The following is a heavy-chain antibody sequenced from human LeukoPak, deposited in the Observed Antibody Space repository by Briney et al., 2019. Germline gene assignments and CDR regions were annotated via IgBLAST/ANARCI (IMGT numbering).Heavy chain of an antibody. V-gene: IGHV3-23*01. Sequence: GGSLRLSCVASGFTFSDFWMSWVRQAPGKGLEWVSVITGNGGSTYYADSVKGRFTISRDNSKNTLSLQMNSLRAEDTAVYYCARGGIQVSGIDEFDYWGQGTLVTVSS. D-gene: IGHD6-19*01. CDR3: ARGGIQVSGIDEFDY. J-gene: IGHJ4*02. CDR1: GFTFSDFW. CDR2: ITGNGGST.